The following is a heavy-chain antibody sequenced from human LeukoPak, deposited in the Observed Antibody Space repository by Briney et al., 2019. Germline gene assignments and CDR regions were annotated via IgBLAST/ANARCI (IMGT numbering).Heavy chain of an antibody. D-gene: IGHD3-9*01. CDR1: GFTFSSYT. CDR2: IRYDGSNK. J-gene: IGHJ4*02. CDR3: AKDKGYDILTGYRYYFDY. Sequence: GGSLRLSCAASGFTFSSYTMHWVRQAPGKGLEWVAFIRYDGSNKYYADSVKGRFTISRDNSKNTLYLQMNSLRAEDTAVYYCAKDKGYDILTGYRYYFDYWGQGTLVTVSS. V-gene: IGHV3-30*02.